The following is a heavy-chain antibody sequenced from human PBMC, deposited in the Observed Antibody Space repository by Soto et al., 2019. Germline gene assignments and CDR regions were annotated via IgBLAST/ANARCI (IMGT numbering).Heavy chain of an antibody. J-gene: IGHJ6*02. CDR3: ARKGAAGTRAPYYYCGMDV. V-gene: IGHV4-34*01. Sequence: QVQLQQWGAGLLKPSETLSLTCAVYGGSFSGYYWSWIRQPPGKGLEWIGEINHSGSTNYNPSLKSRVTISVDTSKNQFSLKLSSVTAADTAVYYCARKGAAGTRAPYYYCGMDVWGQGTTVTVSS. D-gene: IGHD6-13*01. CDR2: INHSGST. CDR1: GGSFSGYY.